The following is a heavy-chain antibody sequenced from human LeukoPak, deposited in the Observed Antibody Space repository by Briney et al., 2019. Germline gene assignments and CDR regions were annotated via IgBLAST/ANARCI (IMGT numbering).Heavy chain of an antibody. CDR2: INSGKGNT. J-gene: IGHJ4*02. CDR3: AREWLSSGDSHYSH. D-gene: IGHD2-15*01. Sequence: ASVKVSCKASGYTFSNYALHWVRQAPGQRLEWMGWINSGKGNTKYLQELQGRVAITTDTSASTVYVELSSLRSDDTAVYHCAREWLSSGDSHYSHWGQGTLVTVSS. V-gene: IGHV1-3*01. CDR1: GYTFSNYA.